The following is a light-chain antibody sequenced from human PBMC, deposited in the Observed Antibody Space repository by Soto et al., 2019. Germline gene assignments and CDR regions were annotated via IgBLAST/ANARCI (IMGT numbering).Light chain of an antibody. Sequence: DIVMTQSPDSLAVSLGERATINCRSSQSVFYNFNSKNYLAWYQQKPGQPPKLLIHWASTRESGVPDRFSGSGSGTDFTLTISGLQADDEAYYYCQQYYITPPTFGGGTKVEIK. CDR2: WAS. V-gene: IGKV4-1*01. CDR3: QQYYITPPT. CDR1: QSVFYNFNSKNY. J-gene: IGKJ4*01.